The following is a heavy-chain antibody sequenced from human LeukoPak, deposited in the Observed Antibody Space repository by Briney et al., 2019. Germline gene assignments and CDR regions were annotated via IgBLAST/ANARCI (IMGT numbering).Heavy chain of an antibody. CDR3: ATVVRGYNIGAEYYFDY. V-gene: IGHV1-24*01. Sequence: ASVTVSCTVSGYTLTELSMHWVRQAPGKGLEWMGGFDPEDGETIYAQKFQGRVTMTEDTSTDTAYMELSSLRSEDTAVYYCATVVRGYNIGAEYYFDYWGQGTLVTVSS. CDR1: GYTLTELS. D-gene: IGHD5-24*01. CDR2: FDPEDGET. J-gene: IGHJ4*02.